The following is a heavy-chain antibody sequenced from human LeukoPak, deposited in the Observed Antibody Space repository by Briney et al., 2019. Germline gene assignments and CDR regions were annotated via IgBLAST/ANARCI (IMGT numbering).Heavy chain of an antibody. CDR3: ARDYCSSTSCYPDY. Sequence: GGSLRLSCAASGFTFSSYGMHWVRQAPGKRLEWVAVISYDGSNKYYADSVKGRFTISRDNSKNTLYLQMNSLRAEDTAVYYCARDYCSSTSCYPDYWGQGTLVTVSS. CDR2: ISYDGSNK. CDR1: GFTFSSYG. V-gene: IGHV3-30*03. D-gene: IGHD2-2*01. J-gene: IGHJ4*02.